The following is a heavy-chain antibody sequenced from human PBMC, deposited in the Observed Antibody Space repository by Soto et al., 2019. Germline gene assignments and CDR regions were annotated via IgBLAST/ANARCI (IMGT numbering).Heavy chain of an antibody. D-gene: IGHD3-10*01. V-gene: IGHV4-34*01. CDR2: INHSGST. CDR1: GGSFSGYY. J-gene: IGHJ6*02. Sequence: TLSLTCAVYGGSFSGYYWSWIRQPPGKGLEWIGEINHSGSTNYNPSLKSRVTISVDTSKNQFSLKLSSVTAADTAVYYCARDKWYGGYVLDFSAQGSSVIGSS. CDR3: ARDKWYGGYVLDF.